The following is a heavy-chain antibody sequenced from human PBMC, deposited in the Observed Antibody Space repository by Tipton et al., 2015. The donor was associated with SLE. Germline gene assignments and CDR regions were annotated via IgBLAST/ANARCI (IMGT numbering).Heavy chain of an antibody. J-gene: IGHJ1*01. CDR1: GFNFRSSW. V-gene: IGHV3-66*02. D-gene: IGHD3-16*01. CDR2: LYSGGST. CDR3: ARVSVAGTFGGDFQV. Sequence: SLRLSCAASGFNFRSSWMHWVRQAPGKGLDWVSVLYSGGSTYYADSVKGRFTISRDSTKNTLYLQMNSLRVEDTAVYYCARVSVAGTFGGDFQVWGQGTLVTVAS.